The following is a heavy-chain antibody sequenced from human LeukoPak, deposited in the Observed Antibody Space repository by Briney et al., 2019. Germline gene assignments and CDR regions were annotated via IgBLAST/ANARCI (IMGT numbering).Heavy chain of an antibody. CDR3: ARDVAGYESYYYYYYYMDV. V-gene: IGHV3-7*01. CDR1: GFTFSSYW. Sequence: GGSLRLSCAASGFTFSSYWMSWGRQAPGKGLEWVDNIKRDGSEKYYVDSVKGRFTISRDNAKNSLYLQMNSLRAEDTAVYYCARDVAGYESYYYYYYYMDVWGKGTTVTVSS. CDR2: IKRDGSEK. J-gene: IGHJ6*03. D-gene: IGHD5-12*01.